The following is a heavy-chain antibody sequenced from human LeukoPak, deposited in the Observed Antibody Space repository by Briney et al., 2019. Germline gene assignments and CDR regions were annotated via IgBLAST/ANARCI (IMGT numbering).Heavy chain of an antibody. CDR3: VRWGLGKGEAFDI. D-gene: IGHD3-10*01. CDR2: INSDGSNT. V-gene: IGHV3-74*01. Sequence: TGGSLRLSCAASGFRFNSYWMHWVRQVPGKGLVWVSRINSDGSNTNYADSVKGRFTISRDNAKNTLYLQMNSLRAEDTAVYYCVRWGLGKGEAFDIWGQGTMVTVSS. CDR1: GFRFNSYW. J-gene: IGHJ3*02.